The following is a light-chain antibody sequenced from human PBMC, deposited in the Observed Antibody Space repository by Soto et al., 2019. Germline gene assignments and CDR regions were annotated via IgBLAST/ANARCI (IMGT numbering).Light chain of an antibody. V-gene: IGLV2-14*03. CDR2: DVS. J-gene: IGLJ2*01. Sequence: QSALTQPASVSGSPGQSITISCTGTSSDVGSDNYVSWYQQHPSKAPRLMIYDVSNRPSGVSNRFSASKSGNTASLTISGLQAADEDDYYCSSYTSSSTPVVFGGGTQLTVL. CDR3: SSYTSSSTPVV. CDR1: SSDVGSDNY.